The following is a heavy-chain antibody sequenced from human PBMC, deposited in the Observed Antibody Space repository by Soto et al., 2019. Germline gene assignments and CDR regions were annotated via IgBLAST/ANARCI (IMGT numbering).Heavy chain of an antibody. CDR3: ARDGIDGDHDAFDI. D-gene: IGHD4-17*01. CDR1: GFTFSRHG. J-gene: IGHJ3*02. Sequence: QVQLVESGGGVVQPGRSLRLSCAASGFTFSRHGMHWVRQAPGKGLEWLAAIWYDGSNKYYADSVKGRFTISRDNSKNTLYLQLNSLRAEDTAVYHCARDGIDGDHDAFDIWGQGRMVTVSS. V-gene: IGHV3-33*01. CDR2: IWYDGSNK.